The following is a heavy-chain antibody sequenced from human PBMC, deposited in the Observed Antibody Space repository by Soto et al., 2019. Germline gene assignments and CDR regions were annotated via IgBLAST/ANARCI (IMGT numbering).Heavy chain of an antibody. D-gene: IGHD2-15*01. Sequence: GGSLRLSCAASGFTFSSYAMSWVRQAPGKGLEWVSAISGSGGSTYYADSVKGRFTISRDNSKNTLYLQMNSLRAEDTAVYYCAKDQDLGYCSGGSCLATHWGQGTLVTVSS. CDR1: GFTFSSYA. J-gene: IGHJ1*01. CDR3: AKDQDLGYCSGGSCLATH. CDR2: ISGSGGST. V-gene: IGHV3-23*01.